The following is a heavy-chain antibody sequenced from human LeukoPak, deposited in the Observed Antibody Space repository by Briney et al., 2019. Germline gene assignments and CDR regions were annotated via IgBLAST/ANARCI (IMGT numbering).Heavy chain of an antibody. CDR1: GYTLTELS. CDR3: ATVSTRDSYVDYFDY. Sequence: GDSVKVSCKVSGYTLTELSMHWVRQAPGKGLEWMGGFDPEDGETIYAQKFQGRVTMTEDTSTDTAYMELSSLRSEDTAVYYCATVSTRDSYVDYFDYWGQGTLVTVSS. D-gene: IGHD5-18*01. J-gene: IGHJ4*02. CDR2: FDPEDGET. V-gene: IGHV1-24*01.